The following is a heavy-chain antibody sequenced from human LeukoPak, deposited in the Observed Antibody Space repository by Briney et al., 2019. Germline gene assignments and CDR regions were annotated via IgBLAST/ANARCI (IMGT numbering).Heavy chain of an antibody. Sequence: GGSLRLSCAASEFTFSRYAMHWVRQAPGKGLEWVAVISYDGSNKYYAASVKGRFTISRDNSKNTLYLQMNSLRAEDTAVYYCAKDRIVGATFPDYWGQGTLVTVSS. D-gene: IGHD1-26*01. V-gene: IGHV3-30-3*01. CDR2: ISYDGSNK. CDR1: EFTFSRYA. J-gene: IGHJ4*02. CDR3: AKDRIVGATFPDY.